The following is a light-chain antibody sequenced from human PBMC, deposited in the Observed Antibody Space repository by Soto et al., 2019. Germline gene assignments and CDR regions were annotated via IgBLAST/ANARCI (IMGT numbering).Light chain of an antibody. Sequence: DIQMTQSPSSLSASVGDRVTITCRASQGIGSDLGWYQQKPGKAPKRLIYAASSLQSGVPSRFSGSGSGTEFTLTISSLQPEDFATHYCLQHNSYPPTFGGGTKVEIK. V-gene: IGKV1-17*01. CDR1: QGIGSD. CDR2: AAS. J-gene: IGKJ4*01. CDR3: LQHNSYPPT.